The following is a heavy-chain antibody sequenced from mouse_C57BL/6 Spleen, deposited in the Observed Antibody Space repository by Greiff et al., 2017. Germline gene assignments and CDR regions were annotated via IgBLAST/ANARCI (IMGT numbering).Heavy chain of an antibody. Sequence: DVMLVESGGGLVKPGGSLKLSCAASGFTFSSYAMSWVRQTPEKRLEWVATISDGGSYTYYPDNVKGRFTISRDNAKNNLYLQMSHLKTEDTAMYYCATDSNYYGSSYSSYFDCWGHGTTLSVSS. D-gene: IGHD1-1*01. J-gene: IGHJ2*01. CDR2: ISDGGSYT. V-gene: IGHV5-4*01. CDR1: GFTFSSYA. CDR3: ATDSNYYGSSYSSYFDC.